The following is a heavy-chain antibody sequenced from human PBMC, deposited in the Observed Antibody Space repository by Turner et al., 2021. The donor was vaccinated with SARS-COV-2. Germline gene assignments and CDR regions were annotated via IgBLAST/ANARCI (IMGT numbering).Heavy chain of an antibody. V-gene: IGHV4-39*01. CDR1: GDSISNSDYY. CDR2: IYSIGIT. CDR3: ARHVLVPGAGNWFDS. Sequence: QLQESGPGLLKPSETLSLTCSVSGDSISNSDYYWAWIRQPPGRGLEWIGNIYSIGITYYNSSLRSRVTISLDTSKNKFSLQMESVTAADTAVYYCARHVLVPGAGNWFDSWGQGTLVSVSS. D-gene: IGHD3-10*02. J-gene: IGHJ5*01.